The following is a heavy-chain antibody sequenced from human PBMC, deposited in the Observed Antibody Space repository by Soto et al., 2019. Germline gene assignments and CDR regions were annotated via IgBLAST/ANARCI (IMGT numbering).Heavy chain of an antibody. J-gene: IGHJ6*02. CDR2: ITSSSDYT. V-gene: IGHV3-11*05. CDR1: GFTFSAYY. Sequence: QEQLVESGGGLVRPGGSLRLSCAASGFTFSAYYMTWMRQAPGKGLEWVSYITSSSDYTNYAGSVKGRFTISRDNAKNSQYLQMNSLGVEDTAVYYCVRESYYGMDVWGQGTTVTVSS. CDR3: VRESYYGMDV.